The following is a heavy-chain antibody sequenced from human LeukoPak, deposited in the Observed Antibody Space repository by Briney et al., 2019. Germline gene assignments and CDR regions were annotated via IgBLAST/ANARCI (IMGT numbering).Heavy chain of an antibody. CDR2: FYSSGST. CDR1: GGSISNSSSY. J-gene: IGHJ4*02. D-gene: IGHD3-22*01. Sequence: PSETLSLTCTVSGGSISNSSSYWSWIRQPPGKGLEWIGFFYSSGSTHYNPSLRGRVAVSVDTSKNQFFLKMSSVTAADTAVYYCAREGHYYDSSGYYRFDYWGQGTLVTVSS. V-gene: IGHV4-61*01. CDR3: AREGHYYDSSGYYRFDY.